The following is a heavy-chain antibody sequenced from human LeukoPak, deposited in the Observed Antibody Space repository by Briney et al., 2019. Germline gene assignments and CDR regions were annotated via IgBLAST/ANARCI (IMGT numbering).Heavy chain of an antibody. V-gene: IGHV3-30*02. Sequence: GRSLRLSCATSGFSLSRNGMHWVRQAPGQGMEWVAFILSDGSYEYYADSVKGRFTISRDTSRNTLFLQMNSLRTEDTAVYYCAKDHYRAAAGPDAFDIWGQGTMVNVSS. CDR2: ILSDGSYE. J-gene: IGHJ3*02. D-gene: IGHD6-13*01. CDR1: GFSLSRNG. CDR3: AKDHYRAAAGPDAFDI.